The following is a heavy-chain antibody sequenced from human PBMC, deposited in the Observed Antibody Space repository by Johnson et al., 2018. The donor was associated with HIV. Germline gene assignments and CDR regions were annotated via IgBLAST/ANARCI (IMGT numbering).Heavy chain of an antibody. J-gene: IGHJ3*02. V-gene: IGHV3-23*04. CDR2: ISGSGGST. CDR3: AKDREYSGYDWYDDFDI. D-gene: IGHD5-12*01. CDR1: GFTFSSYA. Sequence: VQLVESGGRLVKPGGSLRLSCAASGFTFSSYAMSWVRQAPGKGLEWVSAISGSGGSTYYADSVKGGFTISRDNSKNTLYLQMNSLRAEDTAVDYCAKDREYSGYDWYDDFDIWGQGTMVTVSS.